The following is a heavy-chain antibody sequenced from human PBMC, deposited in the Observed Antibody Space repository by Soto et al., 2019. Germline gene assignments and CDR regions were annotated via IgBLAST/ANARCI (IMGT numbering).Heavy chain of an antibody. J-gene: IGHJ4*02. Sequence: SETLSLTCTVSGGSISSGGYYWSWIRQHPGKGLEWIGYIYYSGSTYYNPSLKSRVTISVDTSKNQFSLKLSSVTAADTAVYYCARVPASHYYDSSGYYYDAFYFDYWGQGTLVTVSS. D-gene: IGHD3-22*01. CDR1: GGSISSGGYY. CDR2: IYYSGST. CDR3: ARVPASHYYDSSGYYYDAFYFDY. V-gene: IGHV4-31*03.